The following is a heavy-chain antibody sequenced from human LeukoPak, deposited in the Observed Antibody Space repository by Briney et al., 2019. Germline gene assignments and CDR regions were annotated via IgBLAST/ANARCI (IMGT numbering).Heavy chain of an antibody. D-gene: IGHD3-16*01. CDR2: ISYDGSNK. CDR3: AKDLGGLHYFDY. Sequence: GGSLRLSCAASGFTFSSYGMHWVRQAPGKGLEWVAVISYDGSNKYYADSVKGRFTISRDNSKNTLYLQMNSLRAEDTAVYYCAKDLGGLHYFDYWGQGTLVTVSS. CDR1: GFTFSSYG. V-gene: IGHV3-30*18. J-gene: IGHJ4*02.